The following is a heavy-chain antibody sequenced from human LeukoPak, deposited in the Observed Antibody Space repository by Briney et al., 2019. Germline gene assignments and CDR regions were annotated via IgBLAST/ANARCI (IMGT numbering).Heavy chain of an antibody. CDR3: ARVMGRYCSSTSCYVDY. D-gene: IGHD2-2*01. CDR2: ISGSGSSGGST. V-gene: IGHV3-23*01. J-gene: IGHJ4*02. Sequence: GGSLRLPCVASGFTFSSYAMSWVRQAPGKGLEWVSAISGSGSSGGSTYYADSVKGRFTISRDNSKNTLYLQMNSLRAEDTAVYYCARVMGRYCSSTSCYVDYWGQGTLVTVSS. CDR1: GFTFSSYA.